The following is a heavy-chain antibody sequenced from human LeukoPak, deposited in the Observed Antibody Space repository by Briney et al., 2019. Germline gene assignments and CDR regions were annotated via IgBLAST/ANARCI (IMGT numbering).Heavy chain of an antibody. D-gene: IGHD3-22*01. J-gene: IGHJ4*02. Sequence: SETLSLTCTVSGGSISSYYWSWIRQPPGKGLEWIGNIYYSGSTNYNPSLKSRVTTSVDTSKNQFPLKLSSVTAADTAVYYCARGGDSSGYYYPTFDYWGQGTLVTVSS. CDR1: GGSISSYY. CDR2: IYYSGST. CDR3: ARGGDSSGYYYPTFDY. V-gene: IGHV4-59*01.